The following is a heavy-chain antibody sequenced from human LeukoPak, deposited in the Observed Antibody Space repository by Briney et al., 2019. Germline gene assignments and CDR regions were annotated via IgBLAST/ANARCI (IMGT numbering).Heavy chain of an antibody. CDR2: IYYSGST. D-gene: IGHD3-3*01. J-gene: IGHJ6*02. CDR1: GGSVSSGSYY. Sequence: PSETLSLTCTVSGGSVSSGSYYWSWIRQPPGKGLEWIGYIYYSGSTNYNPSLKSRVTISVDTSKNQFSLKLSSVTAADTAVYYCARGRPYYDFWSGYYSRYYYYGMDVWGQGTTVTVSS. V-gene: IGHV4-61*01. CDR3: ARGRPYYDFWSGYYSRYYYYGMDV.